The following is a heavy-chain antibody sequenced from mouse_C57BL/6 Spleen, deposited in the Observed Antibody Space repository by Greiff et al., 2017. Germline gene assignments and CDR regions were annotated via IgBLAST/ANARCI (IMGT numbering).Heavy chain of an antibody. J-gene: IGHJ3*01. V-gene: IGHV1-26*01. Sequence: EVQLQQSGPELVKPGASVKISCKASGYTFTDYYMNWVKQSHGKSLEWIGDINPNNGGTSYNQKFKGKATLTVDKSSSTAYMELRSLTSEDSAVYYCARPHDGYYAWFAYWGQGTLVTVSA. CDR2: INPNNGGT. CDR3: ARPHDGYYAWFAY. CDR1: GYTFTDYY. D-gene: IGHD2-3*01.